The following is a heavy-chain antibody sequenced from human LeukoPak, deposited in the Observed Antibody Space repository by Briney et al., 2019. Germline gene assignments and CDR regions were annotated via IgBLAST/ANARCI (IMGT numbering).Heavy chain of an antibody. D-gene: IGHD1-26*01. CDR3: ARHGGTLDYFDY. CDR1: GGSISTYY. CDR2: ISDGGVT. J-gene: IGHJ4*02. Sequence: SKTLSLTCNVSGGSISTYYWSWIRQPPGKGLEWIGYISDGGVTSYNPSLKGRVTISVDSPKNRFSLRLTSLTAVDTALYYCARHGGTLDYFDYWGPGSLVTVSS. V-gene: IGHV4-59*08.